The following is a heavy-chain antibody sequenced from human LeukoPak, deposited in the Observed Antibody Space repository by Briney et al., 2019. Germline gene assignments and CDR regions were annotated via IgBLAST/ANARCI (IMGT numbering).Heavy chain of an antibody. D-gene: IGHD6-19*01. CDR1: GGSISSYY. V-gene: IGHV4-4*07. CDR2: IYSSGST. Sequence: KSSETLSLTCTVSGGSISSYYWSWIRQPAGKGLEWIGRIYSSGSTNYNPSLKSRVTMSVDTSKNQFSLRLSSVTAADTAVYYCARVGSSGWYTWFDHWGQGTLVTVSS. J-gene: IGHJ5*02. CDR3: ARVGSSGWYTWFDH.